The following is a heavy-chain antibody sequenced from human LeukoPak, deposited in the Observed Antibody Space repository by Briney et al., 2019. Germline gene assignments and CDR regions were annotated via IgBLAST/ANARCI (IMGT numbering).Heavy chain of an antibody. J-gene: IGHJ4*02. D-gene: IGHD3/OR15-3a*01. CDR3: ARQTGSGLFILP. CDR2: IYYSGNT. CDR1: GVSISSSNSY. V-gene: IGHV4-39*01. Sequence: SETLSLTCTVSGVSISSSNSYWGWIRQPPGKGLEWIGSIYYSGNTYHNASLESQVSISIDTSKNQFSLKLTSVTAADTAVYYCARQTGSGLFILPGGQGTLVTVSS.